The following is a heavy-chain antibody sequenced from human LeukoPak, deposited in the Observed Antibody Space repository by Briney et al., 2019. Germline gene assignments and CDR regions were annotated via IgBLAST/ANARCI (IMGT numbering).Heavy chain of an antibody. CDR2: ISSSSTYI. Sequence: GGSLRLSCAASGFTFSNYSMNWVRQAPGKGLEWVSSISSSSTYIYYAESVKGRFTISRDNAKNSLYLQMNSLRAEDTAVYYCAREIAHSSSWYRGPTRGFDPWGQGTLVTVSS. J-gene: IGHJ5*02. D-gene: IGHD6-13*01. V-gene: IGHV3-21*01. CDR1: GFTFSNYS. CDR3: AREIAHSSSWYRGPTRGFDP.